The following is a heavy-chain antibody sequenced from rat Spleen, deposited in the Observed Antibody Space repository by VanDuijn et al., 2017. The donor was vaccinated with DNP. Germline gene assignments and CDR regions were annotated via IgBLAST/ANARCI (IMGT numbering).Heavy chain of an antibody. D-gene: IGHD1-11*01. V-gene: IGHV5-17*01. Sequence: EVQLVESGGGLVQPGNSLKLSCTASGFTFSDYAMAWVRQSLKKGLEWVAVIIYDGSNTHYRDSVKGRFTISRENAKNTLYLQMNSLRSEDTATYYCTRINYGGYPSYAMDAWGQGTSVTVSS. CDR3: TRINYGGYPSYAMDA. CDR2: IIYDGSNT. J-gene: IGHJ4*01. CDR1: GFTFSDYA.